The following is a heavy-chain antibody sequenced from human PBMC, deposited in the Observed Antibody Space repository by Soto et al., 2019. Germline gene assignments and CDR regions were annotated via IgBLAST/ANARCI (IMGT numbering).Heavy chain of an antibody. J-gene: IGHJ4*02. CDR3: SRDPALNVNRGGEGDY. CDR1: GYTFTSYG. D-gene: IGHD2-2*01. V-gene: IGHV1-18*01. CDR2: VSAYNGNT. Sequence: QVQLVQSGAEVKKPGASVKVSCKVSGYTFTSYGISWVRQAPGQGLEWMGWVSAYNGNTNYAQRLQGRVTLTTDTSTSTAYMELRSLRSDATAVYFCSRDPALNVNRGGEGDYWGQGTLVTVSS.